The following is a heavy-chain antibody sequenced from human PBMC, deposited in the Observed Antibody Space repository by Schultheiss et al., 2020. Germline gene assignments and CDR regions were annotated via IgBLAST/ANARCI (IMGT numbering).Heavy chain of an antibody. V-gene: IGHV3-30-3*01. CDR2: ISYDGSNK. Sequence: GGSLRLSCAASGFTFSGSAMHWVRQAPGKGLEWVAVISYDGSNKYYADSVKGRFTISRDNSKNTLYLQMNSLRAEDTAVYYCARSEVATIEPDYWGQGTLVTVSS. J-gene: IGHJ4*02. D-gene: IGHD5-12*01. CDR1: GFTFSGSA. CDR3: ARSEVATIEPDY.